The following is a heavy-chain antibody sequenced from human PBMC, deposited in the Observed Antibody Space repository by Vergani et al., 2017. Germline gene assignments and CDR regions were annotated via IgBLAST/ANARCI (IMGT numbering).Heavy chain of an antibody. V-gene: IGHV5-51*01. D-gene: IGHD3-22*01. Sequence: EVQLVQSGAEVKKPGESLNISCQISGYSFTNYWIGWVRQMPGKGLELMGIIHPADSDTRYSPSFQGQVTISVDKSISTAYLQRSSLRASDSAMYYCARLYGRDSSGSKYFDYWGQGTLVTVSS. CDR1: GYSFTNYW. CDR3: ARLYGRDSSGSKYFDY. J-gene: IGHJ4*02. CDR2: IHPADSDT.